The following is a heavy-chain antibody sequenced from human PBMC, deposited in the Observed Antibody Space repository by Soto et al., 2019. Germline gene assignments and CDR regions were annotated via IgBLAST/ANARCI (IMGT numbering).Heavy chain of an antibody. Sequence: QVQLVQSGAEVKKPGASVKVSCKASGYTFTGYYMHWVRQAPGQGLEWMGWINPNSGGTNYAQKFQGWVTMTRDPXISTASMELSRLRSDDTAVYYCATPRSEWELSFDYWGQGTLVTVSS. CDR1: GYTFTGYY. V-gene: IGHV1-2*04. CDR2: INPNSGGT. CDR3: ATPRSEWELSFDY. J-gene: IGHJ4*02. D-gene: IGHD1-26*01.